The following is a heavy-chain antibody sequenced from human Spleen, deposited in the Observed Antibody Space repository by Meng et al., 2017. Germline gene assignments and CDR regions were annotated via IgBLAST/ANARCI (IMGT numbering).Heavy chain of an antibody. J-gene: IGHJ6*02. V-gene: IGHV3-21*01. CDR2: ISSSSSYI. D-gene: IGHD3-9*01. Sequence: GESLKISCAASGFTFSSYSMNWVRQAPGKGLEWVSSISSSSSYIYYADSVKGRFTISRDNAKNSLYLQMNSLRAEDTAVYYCARDHRDIIYYYYGMDVWGQGTTVTVSS. CDR3: ARDHRDIIYYYYGMDV. CDR1: GFTFSSYS.